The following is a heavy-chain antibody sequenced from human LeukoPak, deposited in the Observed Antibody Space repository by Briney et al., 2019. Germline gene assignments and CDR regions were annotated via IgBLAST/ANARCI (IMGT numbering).Heavy chain of an antibody. CDR3: ARSRLRGYCSSTSCSYYYMDV. D-gene: IGHD2-2*01. V-gene: IGHV1-18*01. CDR2: ISAYNGNT. CDR1: GYTFTSYG. Sequence: GASVKVSCKASGYTFTSYGISWVRQAPGQGLEWMGWISAYNGNTNYAQKLQGRVTMTTDTSTSTAYMELRSLRSEDTAVYYCARSRLRGYCSSTSCSYYYMDVWGKGTTVTVSS. J-gene: IGHJ6*03.